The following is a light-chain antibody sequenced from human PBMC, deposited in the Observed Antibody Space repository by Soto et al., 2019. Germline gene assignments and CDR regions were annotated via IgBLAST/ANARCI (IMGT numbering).Light chain of an antibody. V-gene: IGLV1-40*01. CDR1: SSSIGAGYD. J-gene: IGLJ1*01. Sequence: QSVLTQPPSVSGAPGQRVTISCTGSSSSIGAGYDVHWYHQLSGAAPKLLVSGNNNRPSGVPDRFSASKSGTSASLAITGLQTEDEAQYYCQSYDSRLTAYVFGTGTKVTVL. CDR2: GNN. CDR3: QSYDSRLTAYV.